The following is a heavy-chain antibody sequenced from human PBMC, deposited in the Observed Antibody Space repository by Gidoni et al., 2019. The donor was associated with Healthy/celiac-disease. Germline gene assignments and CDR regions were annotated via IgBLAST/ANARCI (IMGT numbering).Heavy chain of an antibody. CDR1: GGSFSCYY. CDR3: ARGRRIAAAGNWFDP. J-gene: IGHJ5*02. V-gene: IGHV4-34*01. Sequence: QVQLQQWGAGLLKPSETLSLTSAVYGGSFSCYYWSWIRQPPGKGLEWIGEINHSGSTNYNPSLKSRVTISVDTSKNQFSLKLSSVTAADTAVYYCARGRRIAAAGNWFDPWGQGTLVTVSS. CDR2: INHSGST. D-gene: IGHD6-13*01.